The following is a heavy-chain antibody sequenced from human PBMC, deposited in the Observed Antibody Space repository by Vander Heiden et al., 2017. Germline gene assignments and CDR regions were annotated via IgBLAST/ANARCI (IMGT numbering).Heavy chain of an antibody. CDR1: SSYG. V-gene: IGHV3-33*01. CDR3: ARENRILWFGELLGVTFDY. J-gene: IGHJ4*02. D-gene: IGHD3-10*01. CDR2: IWYDGSNK. Sequence: SSYGMHCVRQAPGKGLEWVAVIWYDGSNKYYADSVKGRFTISRDNSKNTLYLQMNSLRAEDTAVYYCARENRILWFGELLGVTFDYWCQGTLVTVCS.